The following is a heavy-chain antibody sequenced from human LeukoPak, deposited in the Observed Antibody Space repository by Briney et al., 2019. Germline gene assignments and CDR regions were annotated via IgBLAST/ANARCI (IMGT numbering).Heavy chain of an antibody. CDR2: IKQDGSEK. CDR1: AFTFNIYW. Sequence: GGSLRLSCAASAFTFNIYWMTWVRQAQGKGLEGVANIKQDGSEKYYVDSVKGRFTISRDNAKNSLYLQMNSLSAEDTAVYYCARDRVGASVAFDIWGQGTMVTVSS. CDR3: ARDRVGASVAFDI. J-gene: IGHJ3*02. D-gene: IGHD1-26*01. V-gene: IGHV3-7*01.